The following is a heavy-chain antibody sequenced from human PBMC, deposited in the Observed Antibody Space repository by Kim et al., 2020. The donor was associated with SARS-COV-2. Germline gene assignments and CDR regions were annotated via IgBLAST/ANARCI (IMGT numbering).Heavy chain of an antibody. Sequence: SLKIRVTISVDTSKNQFSLKLSSVTAADTAVYYCARGTTMVRGVITPLDYWGQGTLVTVSS. CDR3: ARGTTMVRGVITPLDY. V-gene: IGHV4-34*01. J-gene: IGHJ4*02. D-gene: IGHD3-10*01.